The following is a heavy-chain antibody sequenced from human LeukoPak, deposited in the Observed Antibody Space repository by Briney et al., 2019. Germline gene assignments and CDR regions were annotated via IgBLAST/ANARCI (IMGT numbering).Heavy chain of an antibody. CDR1: GFTFSSYA. V-gene: IGHV3-30-3*01. CDR2: ISYDGSNK. D-gene: IGHD2-2*01. CDR3: ARDPGYCSSTSCPIKLKYYYYGMDV. Sequence: HPGGSLRLSCAASGFTFSSYAMHWVRQAPGKGLEWVAVISYDGSNKYYADSVKGRFTISRDNSKNTLYLQMNSLRAEDTAVYYCARDPGYCSSTSCPIKLKYYYYGMDVWGQGTTVTVSS. J-gene: IGHJ6*02.